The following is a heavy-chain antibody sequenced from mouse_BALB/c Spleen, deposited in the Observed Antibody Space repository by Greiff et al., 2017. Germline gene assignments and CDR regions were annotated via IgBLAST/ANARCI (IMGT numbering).Heavy chain of an antibody. CDR3: ARATYYGNWGAMDY. J-gene: IGHJ4*01. V-gene: IGHV5-4*02. D-gene: IGHD2-10*01. CDR2: ISDGGSYT. Sequence: EVMLVESGGGLVKPGGSLKLSCAASGFTFSDYYMYWVRQTPEKRLEWVATISDGGSYTYYPDSVKGRFTISRDNAKNNLYLQMSSLKSEDTAMYYCARATYYGNWGAMDYWGQGTSVTVSS. CDR1: GFTFSDYY.